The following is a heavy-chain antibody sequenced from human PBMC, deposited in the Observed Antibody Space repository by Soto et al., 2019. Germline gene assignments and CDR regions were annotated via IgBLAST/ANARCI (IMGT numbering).Heavy chain of an antibody. CDR2: IYYSGST. CDR3: ARKDYYDSSGYIDY. CDR1: GGSINSGDYY. Sequence: PSETLSLTSTVSGGSINSGDYYWSWIRQPPGKGLEWIGYIYYSGSTYSNPSLKSRVTISVDTSKNQFSLKLSSVTAADTAVYYCARKDYYDSSGYIDYWGQGTLVTVSS. D-gene: IGHD3-22*01. J-gene: IGHJ4*02. V-gene: IGHV4-30-4*01.